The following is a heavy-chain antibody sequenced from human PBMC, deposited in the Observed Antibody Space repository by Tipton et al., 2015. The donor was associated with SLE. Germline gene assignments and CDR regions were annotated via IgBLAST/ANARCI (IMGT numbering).Heavy chain of an antibody. CDR3: ARHGDYYDSSGYSY. D-gene: IGHD3-22*01. Sequence: TLSLTCAVSRGSFSGYAWNWIRQAPGKGPEWIGEISHSGSANYNASLKSRVTMSLDKSNNQFSLRLSSVTAADTAVYYCARHGDYYDSSGYSYWGQGTLVTVSS. CDR1: RGSFSGYA. V-gene: IGHV4-34*01. CDR2: ISHSGSA. J-gene: IGHJ4*02.